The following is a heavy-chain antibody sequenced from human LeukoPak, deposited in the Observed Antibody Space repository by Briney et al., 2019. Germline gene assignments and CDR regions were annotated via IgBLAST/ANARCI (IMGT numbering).Heavy chain of an antibody. J-gene: IGHJ6*04. CDR2: IYHSGST. V-gene: IGHV4-34*01. CDR1: GGSFSGYY. Sequence: SEPLSLTCAVYGGSFSGYYWSWIRQPPGKGLEWIGEIYHSGSTNYNPSLKSRVTISVDTSKDQFSLKLTSVTAADTAVYYCARDYYYGLDVWGKGTTVTVSS. CDR3: ARDYYYGLDV.